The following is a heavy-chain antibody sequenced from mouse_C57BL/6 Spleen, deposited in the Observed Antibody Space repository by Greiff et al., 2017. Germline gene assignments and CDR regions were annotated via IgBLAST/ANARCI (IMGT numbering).Heavy chain of an antibody. CDR1: GYTFTDYY. J-gene: IGHJ1*03. CDR2: INPYNGGT. V-gene: IGHV1-19*01. CDR3: ARSGTTVVATEYFDV. Sequence: DVQLQESGPVLVKPGASVKMSCKASGYTFTDYYMNWVKQSHGKSLEWIGVINPYNGGTSYNQKFKGKATLTVDKSSSTAYMELNSLTSEDSAVXYCARSGTTVVATEYFDVWGTGTTVTVAS. D-gene: IGHD1-1*01.